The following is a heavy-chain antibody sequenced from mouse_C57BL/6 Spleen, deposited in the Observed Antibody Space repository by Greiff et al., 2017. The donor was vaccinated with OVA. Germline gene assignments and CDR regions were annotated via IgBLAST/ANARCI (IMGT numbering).Heavy chain of an antibody. CDR2: IWRGGST. V-gene: IGHV2-5*01. D-gene: IGHD1-1*01. CDR1: GFSLTSYG. CDR3: AKTDGSSYDWYFDV. J-gene: IGHJ1*03. Sequence: VQLVESGPGLVQPSQSLSITCTVSGFSLTSYGVHWVRQSPGKGLEWLGVIWRGGSTDYNAAFMSRLSITKDNSKSQVFFKMNSLQADDTAIYYCAKTDGSSYDWYFDVWGTGTTVTVSS.